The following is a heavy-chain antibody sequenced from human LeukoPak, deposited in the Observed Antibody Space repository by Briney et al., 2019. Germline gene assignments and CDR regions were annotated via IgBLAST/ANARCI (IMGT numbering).Heavy chain of an antibody. D-gene: IGHD2-21*01. J-gene: IGHJ4*02. Sequence: GGSLRLSCAASGFTFNSCAMTWVRQAPGKGLEWVSGILQSGGDRYYSDPVKGRFTVSRDNSKNTLYLQMNSLRVDDTAIYYCAKDTVRGDGYWEFDYWGQGTLVTVSS. V-gene: IGHV3-23*01. CDR3: AKDTVRGDGYWEFDY. CDR1: GFTFNSCA. CDR2: ILQSGGDR.